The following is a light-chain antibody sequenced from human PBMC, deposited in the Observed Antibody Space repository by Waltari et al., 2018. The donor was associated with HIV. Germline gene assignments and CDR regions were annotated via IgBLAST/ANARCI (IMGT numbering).Light chain of an antibody. CDR3: QQYYSTPYS. CDR1: RSLLDSANNKNY. V-gene: IGKV4-1*01. J-gene: IGKJ2*03. Sequence: DIVMTQSPDSLAVSLGERATINCTSGRSLLDSANNKNYLAWYQQKPGQPPNLLVYWASTRESGVPDRFSGSGSGTYFTLTITSLQAEDVAVYYCQQYYSTPYSFGQGTKLEIK. CDR2: WAS.